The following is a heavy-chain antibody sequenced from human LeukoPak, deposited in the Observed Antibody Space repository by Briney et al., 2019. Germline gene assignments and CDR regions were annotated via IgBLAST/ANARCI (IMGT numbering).Heavy chain of an antibody. V-gene: IGHV1-2*02. Sequence: GASVKVSCKASGYTFTGYYIYWVRQAPGQGLEWMGWINPNSGGTNCAQKFQGRVTMTRDTSISTAYMEVSRLRSDDTAVYYCGSGTRVVTATPFYYADYWGQGTLVTVSS. CDR1: GYTFTGYY. CDR2: INPNSGGT. CDR3: GSGTRVVTATPFYYADY. D-gene: IGHD2-21*02. J-gene: IGHJ4*02.